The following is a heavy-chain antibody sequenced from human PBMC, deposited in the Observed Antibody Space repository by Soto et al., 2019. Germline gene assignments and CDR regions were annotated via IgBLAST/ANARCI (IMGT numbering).Heavy chain of an antibody. CDR1: GYSFTSYW. CDR3: SRLKRDGYNYSPLYY. Sequence: EVQLVQSGAEVKKPGESLKISCKGSGYSFTSYWIGWVRQMPGKGREWMGIIYPGDSDTRYSPSFQGQVTISADKSISTAYLQWSSLKASDTAMYYCSRLKRDGYNYSPLYYWGQGTLVIVSS. D-gene: IGHD5-12*01. V-gene: IGHV5-51*03. CDR2: IYPGDSDT. J-gene: IGHJ4*02.